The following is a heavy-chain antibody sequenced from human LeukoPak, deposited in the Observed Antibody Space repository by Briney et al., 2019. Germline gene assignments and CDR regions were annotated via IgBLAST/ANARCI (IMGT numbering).Heavy chain of an antibody. Sequence: PGGSLRLSCAASGFTFSSYWMSWVRQAPGKGLEWVANIKQDGSEKYYVDSVKGRFTISRDNAKNSLYLQMNSLRAEDTAAYYCARPGVGAARPYWFDPWGQGTLVTVSS. V-gene: IGHV3-7*01. D-gene: IGHD6-6*01. CDR1: GFTFSSYW. CDR2: IKQDGSEK. J-gene: IGHJ5*02. CDR3: ARPGVGAARPYWFDP.